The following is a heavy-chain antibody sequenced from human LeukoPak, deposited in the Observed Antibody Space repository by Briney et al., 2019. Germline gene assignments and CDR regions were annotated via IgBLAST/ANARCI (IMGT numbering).Heavy chain of an antibody. V-gene: IGHV4-30-2*01. CDR1: GGSISSGGYY. D-gene: IGHD3-3*01. CDR3: ARDMGRRFLEPIGFQH. CDR2: IYHSGST. J-gene: IGHJ1*01. Sequence: SETLSLTCTVSGGSISSGGYYWSWIRQPPGKGLEWIGYIYHSGSTYYNPSLKSRVTISVDRSKNQFSLKLSSVTAADTAVYYCARDMGRRFLEPIGFQHWGQGTLVTVSS.